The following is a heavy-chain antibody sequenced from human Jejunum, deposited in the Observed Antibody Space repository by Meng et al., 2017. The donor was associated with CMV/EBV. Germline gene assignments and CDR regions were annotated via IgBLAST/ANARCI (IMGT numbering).Heavy chain of an antibody. D-gene: IGHD3-16*01. CDR2: VNSGGSDI. CDR3: VRAGGGNAYDLFDS. CDR1: GFAFGRHW. Sequence: SGFAFGRHWVPCVRQGAGKGLGWGARVNSGGSDISYAGSVEGRFIISRDNAKNTLYMQMNSLRAEDMAVYYCVRAGGGNAYDLFDSWGQGTLVTVSS. V-gene: IGHV3-74*01. J-gene: IGHJ4*02.